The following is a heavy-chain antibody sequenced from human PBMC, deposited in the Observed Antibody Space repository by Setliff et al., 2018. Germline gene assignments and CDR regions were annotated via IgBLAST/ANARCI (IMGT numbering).Heavy chain of an antibody. J-gene: IGHJ5*02. CDR1: GFTFSSFE. CDR2: ISSSGSTI. CDR3: ARERPGYSSGWYP. Sequence: GGSLRLSCAASGFTFSSFEMNWVRQAPGKGLEWVSYISSSGSTIYYADSVKGRFTISRDNAKNSLYLQMNSLRAEDTAVYYCARERPGYSSGWYPWGQGTLVTVSS. D-gene: IGHD6-19*01. V-gene: IGHV3-48*03.